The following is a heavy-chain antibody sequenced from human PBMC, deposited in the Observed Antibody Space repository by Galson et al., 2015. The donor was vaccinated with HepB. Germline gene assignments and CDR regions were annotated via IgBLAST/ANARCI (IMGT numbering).Heavy chain of an antibody. CDR3: ARDLFGGYGWFDP. CDR1: EFTFSSYG. D-gene: IGHD5-12*01. J-gene: IGHJ5*02. V-gene: IGHV3-21*01. Sequence: LRLSCAASEFTFSSYGMHWVRQAPGKGLEWVSFISSCSSYIFYADSVKGRFTISRDNAKNSLYLQMNSLRAEDTAVYYCARDLFGGYGWFDPWGQGTLVTVSS. CDR2: ISSCSSYI.